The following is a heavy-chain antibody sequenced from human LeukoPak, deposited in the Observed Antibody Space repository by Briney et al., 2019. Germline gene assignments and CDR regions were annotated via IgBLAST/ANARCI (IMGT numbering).Heavy chain of an antibody. CDR2: ISAYNGNT. CDR1: GYTFTGYY. J-gene: IGHJ5*02. CDR3: ARLRDRNWFDP. D-gene: IGHD2-21*01. Sequence: ASVKVSCKASGYTFTGYYMHWVRQAPGQGLEWMGWISAYNGNTNYAQKLQGRVTMTTDTSTSTAYMELRSLRSDDTAVYYCARLRDRNWFDPWGQGTLVTVSS. V-gene: IGHV1-18*04.